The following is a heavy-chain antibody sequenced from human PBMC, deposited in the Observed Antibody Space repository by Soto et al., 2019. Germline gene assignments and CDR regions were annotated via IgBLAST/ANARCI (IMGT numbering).Heavy chain of an antibody. CDR2: IYPGDSDT. Sequence: PGESLKISCKGSGYSFTSYWIGWVRQMPGKGLEWMGIIYPGDSDTRYSPSFQGQVTISADKSISTAYLQRSSLKASDTAMYYCARRGYSYGYPDTYGMDVWGQGTTVTVSS. D-gene: IGHD5-18*01. V-gene: IGHV5-51*01. CDR3: ARRGYSYGYPDTYGMDV. J-gene: IGHJ6*02. CDR1: GYSFTSYW.